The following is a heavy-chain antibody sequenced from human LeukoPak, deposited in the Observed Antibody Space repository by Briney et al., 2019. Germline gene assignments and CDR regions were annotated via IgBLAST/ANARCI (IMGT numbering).Heavy chain of an antibody. J-gene: IGHJ4*02. V-gene: IGHV3-30*04. D-gene: IGHD3-10*01. CDR1: GFTFSSYV. CDR2: ISNDGSEK. CDR3: ARDGGFTRGWTYGAGDY. Sequence: PGRSLRLSCAASGFTFSSYVMHWVRQAPGKGLERVAVISNDGSEKYYADSVKGRFTISRDNSKNTLYLQMNSLGPEDTALYYCARDGGFTRGWTYGAGDYWGQGTLVAVSS.